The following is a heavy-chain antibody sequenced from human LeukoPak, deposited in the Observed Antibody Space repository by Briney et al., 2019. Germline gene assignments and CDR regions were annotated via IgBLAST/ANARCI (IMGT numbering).Heavy chain of an antibody. J-gene: IGHJ4*02. Sequence: GGSLRLSCAASGFTVSSNYMSWVRQAPGKGLEWVSVIYSGGNTYYADSVKGRFTISRDNSKNTLYLQMNSLRAEDTAVYYCARGSGSYGYYFDYWGQGTLVTVSS. CDR2: IYSGGNT. V-gene: IGHV3-53*01. CDR1: GFTVSSNY. CDR3: ARGSGSYGYYFDY. D-gene: IGHD3-10*01.